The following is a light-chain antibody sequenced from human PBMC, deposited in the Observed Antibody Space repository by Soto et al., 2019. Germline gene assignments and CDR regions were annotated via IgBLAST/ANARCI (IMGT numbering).Light chain of an antibody. Sequence: SVLTQPPSVSGAPGQRVTISCTGSSSNIGEGYNVHWYQQLPGAAPKLLIYDNTNRPSGVPDRFSGSKSGASASLAISGLQAEDEAHYYCQSYDSSLSGYVFGTGTKVTVL. CDR2: DNT. V-gene: IGLV1-40*01. CDR3: QSYDSSLSGYV. CDR1: SSNIGEGYN. J-gene: IGLJ1*01.